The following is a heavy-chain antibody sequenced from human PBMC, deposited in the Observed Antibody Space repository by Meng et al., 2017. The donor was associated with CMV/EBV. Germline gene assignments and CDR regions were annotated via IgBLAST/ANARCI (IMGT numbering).Heavy chain of an antibody. V-gene: IGHV3-74*01. Sequence: GGSLRLSCAASGFTLRNYWIHWVRQAPGKGLMWVSRVNSDASSTNYADSVKGRFTFSRDNAKNTVYLQMDSLRDEDTAVYYCARGSWDYDFWSGQNGDYWGQGTLVTVSS. CDR2: VNSDASST. J-gene: IGHJ4*02. CDR1: GFTLRNYW. CDR3: ARGSWDYDFWSGQNGDY. D-gene: IGHD3-3*01.